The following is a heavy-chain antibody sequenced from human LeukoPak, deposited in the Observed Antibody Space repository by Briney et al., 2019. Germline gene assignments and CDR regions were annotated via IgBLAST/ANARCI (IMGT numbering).Heavy chain of an antibody. V-gene: IGHV3-23*01. CDR2: ISGSGAST. Sequence: GGSLRLSCAASGFTSSSFAMSWVRQAPGRGLEWVSSISGSGASTYYADSVKGRFTISRDNSRNTLYLQMSSLRAEDTAVYYCAKSHSVAVAGTYSTYYFDSWGQGTLVTVSS. J-gene: IGHJ4*02. CDR1: GFTSSSFA. D-gene: IGHD6-19*01. CDR3: AKSHSVAVAGTYSTYYFDS.